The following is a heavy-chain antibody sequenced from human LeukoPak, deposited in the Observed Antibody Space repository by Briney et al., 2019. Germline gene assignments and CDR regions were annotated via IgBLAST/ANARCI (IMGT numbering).Heavy chain of an antibody. J-gene: IGHJ4*02. CDR2: IRSKANNYAT. CDR1: GFTFSGSG. Sequence: GGSLRLPCAASGFTFSGSGMHWVRQASGKGLEWVGRIRSKANNYATAYAASVKGRFTISRDDSKNTAYLQMNSLKTEDTAVYYCTSLPGDTVMVNDYWGRGTLVTVSS. V-gene: IGHV3-73*01. D-gene: IGHD5-18*01. CDR3: TSLPGDTVMVNDY.